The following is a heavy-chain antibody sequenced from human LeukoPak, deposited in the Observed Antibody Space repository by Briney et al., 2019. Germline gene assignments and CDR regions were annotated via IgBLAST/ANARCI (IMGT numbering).Heavy chain of an antibody. Sequence: PGGSLRLSCAASGFTFSSYGMHWVRQAPGRGLVWGAVIWYDGSNKYYADSVKGRYTISRDNSKNTLYLQMNSLRAEGTAVYYCARERTTVTTTATLYYYGMDVWGQGTTVTVSS. CDR3: ARERTTVTTTATLYYYGMDV. D-gene: IGHD4-17*01. CDR2: IWYDGSNK. J-gene: IGHJ6*02. CDR1: GFTFSSYG. V-gene: IGHV3-33*08.